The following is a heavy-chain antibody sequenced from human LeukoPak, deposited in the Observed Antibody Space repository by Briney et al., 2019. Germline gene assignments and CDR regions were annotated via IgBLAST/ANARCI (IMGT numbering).Heavy chain of an antibody. J-gene: IGHJ3*02. Sequence: SETLSLTCTVSGGSISSYYWSWIRQPPGKGLEWIGYIYTSGSTNYNPSLKSRVTISVGTSKNQFSLKLSSVTAADTAVYYCARHVPSYYYDSSGYLNAFDIWGQGTMVTVSS. CDR1: GGSISSYY. V-gene: IGHV4-4*09. D-gene: IGHD3-22*01. CDR3: ARHVPSYYYDSSGYLNAFDI. CDR2: IYTSGST.